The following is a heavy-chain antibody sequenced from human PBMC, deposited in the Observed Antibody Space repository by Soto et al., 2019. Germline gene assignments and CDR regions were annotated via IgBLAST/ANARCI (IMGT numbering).Heavy chain of an antibody. D-gene: IGHD3-10*01. J-gene: IGHJ4*02. CDR2: IWYDGSNK. CDR3: ARDGNYGSGMANY. Sequence: QVQLVESGGGVVQPGRSLRLSCAASGFTFSSYGMHWVRQAPGKGLEWVAVIWYDGSNKYYADSVKGRFTISRDNSKNTLYLQMNSLRAEDTAVYYCARDGNYGSGMANYWGQGTLVTVSS. V-gene: IGHV3-33*01. CDR1: GFTFSSYG.